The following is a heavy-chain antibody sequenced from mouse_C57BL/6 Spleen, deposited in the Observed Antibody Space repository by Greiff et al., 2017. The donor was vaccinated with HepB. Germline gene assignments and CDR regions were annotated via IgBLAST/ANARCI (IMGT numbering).Heavy chain of an antibody. V-gene: IGHV5-4*01. D-gene: IGHD1-1*01. Sequence: EVQLQESGGGLVKPGGSLKLSCAASGFTFSSYAMSWVRQTPEKRLEWVATISDGGSYTYYPDNVKGRFTISRDNAKNNLYLQMSLLKSEDTAMYYCAGDRTSWRFDYWGQGTTLTASS. CDR1: GFTFSSYA. CDR3: AGDRTSWRFDY. J-gene: IGHJ2*01. CDR2: ISDGGSYT.